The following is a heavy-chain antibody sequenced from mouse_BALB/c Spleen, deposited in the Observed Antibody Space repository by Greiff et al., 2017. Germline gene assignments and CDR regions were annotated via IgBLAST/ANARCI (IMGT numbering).Heavy chain of an antibody. V-gene: IGHV1S81*02. J-gene: IGHJ2*01. CDR1: GYTFTSYW. CDR3: ASLLPPFFDY. Sequence: QVQLQQPGAELVKPGASVKLSCKASGYTFTSYWMHWVKQRPGQGLEWIGEINPSNGRTNYNEKFKSKATLTVDKSSSTAYMQLSSLTSEDSAVYYCASLLPPFFDYWGQGTTLTVSS. D-gene: IGHD2-1*01. CDR2: INPSNGRT.